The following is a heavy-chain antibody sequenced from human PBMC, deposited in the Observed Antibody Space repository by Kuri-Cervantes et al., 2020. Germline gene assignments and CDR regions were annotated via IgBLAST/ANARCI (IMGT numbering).Heavy chain of an antibody. J-gene: IGHJ4*02. V-gene: IGHV4-30-4*01. CDR2: IYYSGST. CDR3: ASGGGVATILDN. D-gene: IGHD5-12*01. CDR1: GGSISSGDYY. Sequence: SESLSLTCTVSGGSISSGDYYWSWIREPPGKGLEWIGYIYYSGSTSYNPSLKSRVTISVDTSKNQFSLQLSSVTAADTAVYYCASGGGVATILDNWGQGTLVTVSS.